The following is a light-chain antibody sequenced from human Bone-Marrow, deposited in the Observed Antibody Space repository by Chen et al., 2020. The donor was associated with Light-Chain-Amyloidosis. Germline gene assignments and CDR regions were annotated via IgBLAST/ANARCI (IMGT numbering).Light chain of an antibody. V-gene: IGLV2-18*02. CDR1: SSDIGNWKR. CDR2: EVS. Sequence: QSALTQPPSVSGSPGQSVTISCTGTSSDIGNWKRVSWHQQPPGTAPKLMIYEVSNRPSGVPDRFSGSKSGNTASLTISGLQAEDEANYYCSSFTNSNTCVFGGGTRLTVL. J-gene: IGLJ3*02. CDR3: SSFTNSNTCV.